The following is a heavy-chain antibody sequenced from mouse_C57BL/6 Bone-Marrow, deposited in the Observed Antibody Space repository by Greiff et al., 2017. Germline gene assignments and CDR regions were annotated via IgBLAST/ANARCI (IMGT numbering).Heavy chain of an antibody. CDR3: ARYGDYGSRKGYFDD. D-gene: IGHD1-1*01. CDR2: IYPRSGNT. CDR1: GYTFTSYG. J-gene: IGHJ2*01. V-gene: IGHV1-81*01. Sequence: VQLQQSGAELARPGASVKLSCKASGYTFTSYGISWVKQRTGQGLEWIGEIYPRSGNTYYNEKFKGKATLTADKSSSTAYMELRSLTSEDSAVYSGARYGDYGSRKGYFDDWGQGTTLTVSS.